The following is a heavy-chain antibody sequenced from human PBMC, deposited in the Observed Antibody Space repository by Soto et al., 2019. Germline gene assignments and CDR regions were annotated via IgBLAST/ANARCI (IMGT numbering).Heavy chain of an antibody. J-gene: IGHJ6*02. CDR3: ARDGPGVRFVAWLCRDYYYGMYV. V-gene: IGHV1-18*04. D-gene: IGHD3-3*01. CDR2: ISAYNGNT. CDR1: GYTFTSYG. Sequence: QVQLVQSGAEVKKPGASVKVSCKASGYTFTSYGISWVRQAPGQGLESMGWISAYNGNTNYAQKLQGRVNMSTDTFTSTAYMVLCSRRSDDADVYYCARDGPGVRFVAWLCRDYYYGMYVWGQGTTVTVSS.